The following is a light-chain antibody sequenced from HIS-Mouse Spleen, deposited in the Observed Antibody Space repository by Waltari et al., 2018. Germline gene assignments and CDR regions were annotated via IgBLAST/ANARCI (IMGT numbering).Light chain of an antibody. CDR2: DVS. V-gene: IGLV2-14*03. Sequence: QSALTQPASVSGSPGQSLTISCTGTSRYVGGYNYVPWYQQHPGKAPKLMIYDVSNRPSGVSNRFSGSKSGNTASLTISGLQAEDEADYYCSSYTSSSTLVFGGGTKLTVL. CDR3: SSYTSSSTLV. CDR1: SRYVGGYNY. J-gene: IGLJ2*01.